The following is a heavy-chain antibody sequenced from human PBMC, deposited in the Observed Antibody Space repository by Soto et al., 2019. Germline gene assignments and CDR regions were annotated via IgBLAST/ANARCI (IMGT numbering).Heavy chain of an antibody. D-gene: IGHD6-19*01. V-gene: IGHV3-23*01. CDR2: ISGSGGST. Sequence: GGSLRLSCAASGFTFSSYAMSWVRQAQGQGLEWVSAISGSGGSTYYADSVKGRFTISRDNSKNTLYLQMISLRAEDTAVYYCAKDAYSSAYYYYGMDVWGQGTTVTVSS. CDR1: GFTFSSYA. J-gene: IGHJ6*02. CDR3: AKDAYSSAYYYYGMDV.